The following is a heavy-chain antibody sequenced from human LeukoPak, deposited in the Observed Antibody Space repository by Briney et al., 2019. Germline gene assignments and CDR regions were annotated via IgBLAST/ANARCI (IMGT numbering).Heavy chain of an antibody. J-gene: IGHJ4*02. CDR1: GYTFSNYG. D-gene: IGHD2-2*01. V-gene: IGHV1-18*01. Sequence: ASVKVSCKASGYTFSNYGITWVRQAPGQGLEWMGWISGYNGNTNYAQRFQGRVTMTTETSTCTAYMELRSLRPDDTAVYYCARTCSGSSCYVIYWGQGTLLTVSS. CDR2: ISGYNGNT. CDR3: ARTCSGSSCYVIY.